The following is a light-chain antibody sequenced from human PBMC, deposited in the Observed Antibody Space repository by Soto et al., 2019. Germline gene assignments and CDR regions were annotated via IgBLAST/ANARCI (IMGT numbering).Light chain of an antibody. J-gene: IGLJ1*01. Sequence: VLTQPASVSGSPGQSITISCTGTSSDVGAYKYVSWYQQHPGKAPKVMIYEASNRPSGVSNRFSGSKSGNTASLTISGLQAEDEADYFCSSYSSSSTLFVFGTGTKVTAL. V-gene: IGLV2-14*01. CDR3: SSYSSSSTLFV. CDR1: SSDVGAYKY. CDR2: EAS.